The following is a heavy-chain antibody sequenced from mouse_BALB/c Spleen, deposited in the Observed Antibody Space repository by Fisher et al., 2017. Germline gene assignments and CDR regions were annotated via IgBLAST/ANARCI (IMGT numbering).Heavy chain of an antibody. CDR3: ARYASPYYYAMDY. Sequence: KFKGKATFTADTSSNTAYMQLSSLTSEDSAVYYCARYASPYYYAMDYWGQGTSVTVSS. D-gene: IGHD6-1*01. J-gene: IGHJ4*01. V-gene: IGHV1-9*01.